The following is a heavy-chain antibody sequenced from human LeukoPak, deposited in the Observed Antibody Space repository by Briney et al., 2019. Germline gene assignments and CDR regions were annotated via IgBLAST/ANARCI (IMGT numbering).Heavy chain of an antibody. CDR1: GGSFSGYY. Sequence: PSETLSLTCAVYGGSFSGYYWSWIRQPPGKGLEWIGEINHSGSTNYNPSLKSRVTISVDTSKNQFSLKLSSVTAADTAVYYCARGFPQKNNWFDHWGQGTLVTVSS. D-gene: IGHD2-21*01. J-gene: IGHJ5*02. V-gene: IGHV4-34*01. CDR2: INHSGST. CDR3: ARGFPQKNNWFDH.